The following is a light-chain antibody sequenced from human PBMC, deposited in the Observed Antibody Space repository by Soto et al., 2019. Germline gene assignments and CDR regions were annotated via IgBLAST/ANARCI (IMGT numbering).Light chain of an antibody. Sequence: SALTQPTSVSGSPGQSITISCTGTSSDVGSYNLVSWYQQHPGKAPKLMIYEGSKRPSGVSNRFSGSKSGNTASLTISGLQAEDEADYYCCSYAGSSTYHYVFRTGTKVTVL. CDR2: EGS. CDR3: CSYAGSSTYHYV. CDR1: SSDVGSYNL. J-gene: IGLJ1*01. V-gene: IGLV2-23*01.